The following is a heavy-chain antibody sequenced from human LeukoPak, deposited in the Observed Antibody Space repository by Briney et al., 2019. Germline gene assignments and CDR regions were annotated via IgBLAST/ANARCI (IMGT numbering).Heavy chain of an antibody. CDR1: GYTFTSNY. D-gene: IGHD5-24*01. CDR2: ISPSGGST. CDR3: ARDNSVRDEAWWFNP. Sequence: ASVKVSCKAFGYTFTSNYMHWVRPAPGRGPEWMGVISPSGGSTTYAQKFQGRVTLTRDMSTSTDYLELSSLRSEDTAVYYCARDNSVRDEAWWFNPWGQGTLVTASS. V-gene: IGHV1-46*01. J-gene: IGHJ5*02.